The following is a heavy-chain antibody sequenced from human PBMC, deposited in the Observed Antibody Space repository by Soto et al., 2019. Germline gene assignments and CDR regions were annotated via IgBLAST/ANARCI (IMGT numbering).Heavy chain of an antibody. D-gene: IGHD3-3*01. Sequence: PSETLSLTCTVSGGSISSGGYYWSWIRQHPGKGLEWIGYIYYSGSTYYNPSLKSRVTISVDTSKNQFSLKLSSVTAADTAVYYCARDNYDFWSGYYSPRHWFDPRGQGTLVTVSS. CDR1: GGSISSGGYY. J-gene: IGHJ5*02. CDR3: ARDNYDFWSGYYSPRHWFDP. V-gene: IGHV4-31*03. CDR2: IYYSGST.